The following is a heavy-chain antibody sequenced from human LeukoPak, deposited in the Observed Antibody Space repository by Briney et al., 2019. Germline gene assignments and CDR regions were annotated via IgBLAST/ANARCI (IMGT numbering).Heavy chain of an antibody. V-gene: IGHV3-30*02. Sequence: PGGSLRLSCAASGFSFSIYGMQWDRQAPDKGLEWVTYISYNGGKIHYSDSVKGRFTISRDNSKNTLYLQMNSLRAEDTAVYYCAKVAGNIYYFDYWGQGALVTVSS. J-gene: IGHJ4*02. D-gene: IGHD4-23*01. CDR3: AKVAGNIYYFDY. CDR1: GFSFSIYG. CDR2: ISYNGGKI.